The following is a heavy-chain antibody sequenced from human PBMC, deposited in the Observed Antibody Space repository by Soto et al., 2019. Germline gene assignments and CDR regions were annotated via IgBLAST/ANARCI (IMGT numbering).Heavy chain of an antibody. D-gene: IGHD4-4*01. Sequence: PVEVCCKGSGGNFSSYAISWVREAPGQGLEWMGGIIPIFGTANYAQKFKGTVTITADESTSTAYMELRSLRSEDMAVYYCARGMTTGTSNYYYGMDVCGQGTTVTVYS. V-gene: IGHV1-69*01. CDR2: IIPIFGTA. J-gene: IGHJ6*02. CDR3: ARGMTTGTSNYYYGMDV. CDR1: GGNFSSYA.